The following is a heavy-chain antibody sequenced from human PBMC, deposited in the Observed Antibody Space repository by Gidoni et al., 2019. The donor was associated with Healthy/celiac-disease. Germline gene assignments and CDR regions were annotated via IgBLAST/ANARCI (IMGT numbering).Heavy chain of an antibody. D-gene: IGHD7-27*01. CDR3: ARGNQLGIRVFLDY. CDR2: IIPLFGTA. V-gene: IGHV1-69*01. Sequence: QVQLVQSAAAVKKPGASVKVSCKASGGTFSSYAISWVRQAPGQGLAWMGGIIPLFGTANHAQQFQGRVTITADASTSTAYMELSSLRSADPAVYYCARGNQLGIRVFLDYWCQGTLVTVSS. CDR1: GGTFSSYA. J-gene: IGHJ4*02.